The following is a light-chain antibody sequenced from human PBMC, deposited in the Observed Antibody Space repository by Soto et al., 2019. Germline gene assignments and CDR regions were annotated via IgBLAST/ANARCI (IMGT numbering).Light chain of an antibody. CDR2: EVS. Sequence: QSALTQPASVSGSPGQSITISCTATSSYFGTFNYVSWYQQYPGQAPKLIIYEVSNRPSGVSNRFSGCKSGNTASLTNSGPHAEDEADYYCSSYTSSTTWVFGGGTKLTVL. CDR3: SSYTSSTTWV. V-gene: IGLV2-14*01. CDR1: SSYFGTFNY. J-gene: IGLJ3*02.